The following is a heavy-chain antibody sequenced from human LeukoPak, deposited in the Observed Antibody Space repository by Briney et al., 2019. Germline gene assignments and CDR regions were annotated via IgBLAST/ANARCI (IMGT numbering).Heavy chain of an antibody. J-gene: IGHJ3*01. CDR2: IYHSGST. CDR3: ARGAFDL. V-gene: IGHV4-30-2*01. CDR1: GGSISSGGYS. Sequence: TLSLTCAVSGGSISSGGYSWSWIRQPPGKGLEWIGYIYHSGSTSYNPSLKSRVTMSVDRSKSQFSLNLTSVTAADTAVYYCARGAFDLWGQGTMVTVSS.